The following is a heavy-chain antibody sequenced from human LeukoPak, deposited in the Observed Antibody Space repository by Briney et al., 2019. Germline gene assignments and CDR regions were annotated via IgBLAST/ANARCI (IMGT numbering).Heavy chain of an antibody. CDR2: IYYSGST. D-gene: IGHD4-17*01. V-gene: IGHV4-61*01. Sequence: PSETLSLTCTVSGGSFSSGSYYWSWIRQPPGKGLEWIGYIYYSGSTNYNPSLKSRVTISVDTSKNQFSLKLSSVTAADTAVYYCAREEDYGESFDYWGQGTLVTVSS. CDR1: GGSFSSGSYY. CDR3: AREEDYGESFDY. J-gene: IGHJ4*02.